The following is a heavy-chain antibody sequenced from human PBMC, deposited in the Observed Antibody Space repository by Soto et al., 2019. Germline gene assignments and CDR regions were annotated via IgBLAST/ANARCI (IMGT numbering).Heavy chain of an antibody. CDR1: GYTFTGYY. CDR2: INPNSGGT. CDR3: AREGYYDSSGYPPGSRPNNWFDP. Sequence: ASVKVSCKASGYTFTGYYMHWVRQAPGQGLEWVGWINPNSGGTNYAQKFQGRVTMTRDTSISTAYMELSRLRSDDTAVYYCAREGYYDSSGYPPGSRPNNWFDPWGQGTLVTVS. J-gene: IGHJ5*02. D-gene: IGHD3-22*01. V-gene: IGHV1-2*02.